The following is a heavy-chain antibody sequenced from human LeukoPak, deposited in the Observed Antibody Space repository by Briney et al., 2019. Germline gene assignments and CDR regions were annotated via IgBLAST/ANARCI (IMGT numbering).Heavy chain of an antibody. CDR2: IYYSGST. CDR1: GGSISSYY. CDR3: AGLLNGGASHWFDP. Sequence: PSETLSLTCTVSGGSISSYYWSWIRQPPGKGLEWIGYIYYSGSTNYNPSLKSRVTISVDTSKNQFSLKLSSVTAADTAVYYCAGLLNGGASHWFDPWGQGTLVTVSS. J-gene: IGHJ5*02. D-gene: IGHD7-27*01. V-gene: IGHV4-59*01.